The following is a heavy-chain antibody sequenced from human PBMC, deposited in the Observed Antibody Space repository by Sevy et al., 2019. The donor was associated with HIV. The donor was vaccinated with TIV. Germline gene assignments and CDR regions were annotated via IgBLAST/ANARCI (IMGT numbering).Heavy chain of an antibody. D-gene: IGHD1-26*01. CDR3: AKDKEEEIVGATTSSYYYGMDV. J-gene: IGHJ6*02. Sequence: GGSLRLSCAASGFTFGNYAMNWVRQAPGKGLEWVSSISGSTIDTSYADSVKGRFTISRDNSKNTLYLQMNSLRAEDTAVYYCAKDKEEEIVGATTSSYYYGMDVWGQGTTVTVSS. V-gene: IGHV3-23*01. CDR1: GFTFGNYA. CDR2: ISGSTIDT.